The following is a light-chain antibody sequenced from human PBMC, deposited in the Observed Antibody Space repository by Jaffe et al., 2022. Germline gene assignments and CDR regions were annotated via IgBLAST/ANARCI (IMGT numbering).Light chain of an antibody. CDR2: AAS. CDR1: QGISSY. Sequence: AIRMTQSPSSLSASTGDRVTITCRASQGISSYLAWYQQKPGKAPKLLIYAASTLQSGVPSRFSGSGSGTDFTLTISCLQSEDFATYYCQQYYSYPRGTFGGGTKVEIK. V-gene: IGKV1-8*01. J-gene: IGKJ4*01. CDR3: QQYYSYPRGT.